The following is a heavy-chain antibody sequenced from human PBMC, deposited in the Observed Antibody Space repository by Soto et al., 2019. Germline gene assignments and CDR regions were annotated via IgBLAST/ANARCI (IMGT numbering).Heavy chain of an antibody. V-gene: IGHV3-23*01. D-gene: IGHD3-22*01. CDR1: GFTFSSYA. CDR2: ISGSGGST. J-gene: IGHJ4*02. Sequence: PGGSLRLSCAASGFTFSSYAMSWVRQAPGKGLEWVSAISGSGGSTYYADSVKGRFTISRDNSKNTLYLQMNSLRAEDKAVYYCAKDPRYDSSGYLWGQGTLVTVCS. CDR3: AKDPRYDSSGYL.